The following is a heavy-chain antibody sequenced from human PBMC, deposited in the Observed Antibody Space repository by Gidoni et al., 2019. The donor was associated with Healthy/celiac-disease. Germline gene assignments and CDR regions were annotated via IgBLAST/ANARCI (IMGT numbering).Heavy chain of an antibody. CDR1: GGTFSSYA. Sequence: QVQLVQSGAEVKKPGSSVKVSCKASGGTFSSYAISWVRQAPGQGLEWMGRIIPILGIANYAQKFQGRVTITADKSTSTAYMELSSLRSEDTAVYYCARVQRDISYYYYGMDVWGQGTTVTVSS. CDR2: IIPILGIA. J-gene: IGHJ6*02. V-gene: IGHV1-69*04. D-gene: IGHD5-12*01. CDR3: ARVQRDISYYYYGMDV.